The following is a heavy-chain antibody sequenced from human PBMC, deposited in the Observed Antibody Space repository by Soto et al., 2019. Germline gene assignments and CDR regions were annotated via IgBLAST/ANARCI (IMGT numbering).Heavy chain of an antibody. CDR1: GGSFSGYY. CDR3: ARAGYSSGWYG. CDR2: INHSGST. V-gene: IGHV4-34*01. Sequence: QVQLQQWGAGLLKPSETLSLTCAVYGGSFSGYYWSWIRQPPGKGREWIGEINHSGSTNYNPSLKSRVTISVDRSKNQFSLKLSSVSAADTAVYYCARAGYSSGWYGWGQGTLVTVSS. D-gene: IGHD6-19*01. J-gene: IGHJ4*02.